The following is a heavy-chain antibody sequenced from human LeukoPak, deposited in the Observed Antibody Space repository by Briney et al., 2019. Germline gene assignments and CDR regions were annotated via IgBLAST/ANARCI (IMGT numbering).Heavy chain of an antibody. Sequence: GGSLRLSCAASGFTFSSYSMSWVRQAPGKGLEWVSSISSSSSYIYYADSVKGRSTISRDNAKNSLYLQMNSLRAEDTAVYYCARDLGRDSSVGLSSDYWGQGTLVTVSS. V-gene: IGHV3-21*01. D-gene: IGHD3-22*01. CDR3: ARDLGRDSSVGLSSDY. CDR1: GFTFSSYS. J-gene: IGHJ4*02. CDR2: ISSSSSYI.